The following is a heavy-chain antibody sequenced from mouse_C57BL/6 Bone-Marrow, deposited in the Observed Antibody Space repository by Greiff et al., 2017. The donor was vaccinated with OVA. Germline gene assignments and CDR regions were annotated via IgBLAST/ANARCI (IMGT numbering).Heavy chain of an antibody. Sequence: EVMLVESGGGLVASGECLKLSCAHPVFTFSDYYMYWVRQTPETRLEWVAYISNGGGSTYYPDTVKGRFTISRDNAKNTLYLQMSRLKSEDTAMYYCARHTTVDAMDYWGQGTSVTVSS. CDR1: VFTFSDYY. V-gene: IGHV5-12*01. CDR3: ARHTTVDAMDY. J-gene: IGHJ4*01. D-gene: IGHD1-1*01. CDR2: ISNGGGST.